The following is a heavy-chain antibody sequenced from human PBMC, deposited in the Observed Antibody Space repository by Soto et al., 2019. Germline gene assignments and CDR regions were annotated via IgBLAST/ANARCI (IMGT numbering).Heavy chain of an antibody. D-gene: IGHD1-20*01. CDR1: GFTFSSYA. CDR3: ARGNWNRLQGRYYYYGMDV. V-gene: IGHV3-30-3*01. CDR2: ISYEGSNK. J-gene: IGHJ6*02. Sequence: QVQLVESGGGVVQPGRSLRLSCAASGFTFSSYAMHWVRQAPGKGLEWVAVISYEGSNKYYADSVKGRFTISRDNSKNTLYLQMTSLRAEDTAVYYCARGNWNRLQGRYYYYGMDVWGQGTTVTVSS.